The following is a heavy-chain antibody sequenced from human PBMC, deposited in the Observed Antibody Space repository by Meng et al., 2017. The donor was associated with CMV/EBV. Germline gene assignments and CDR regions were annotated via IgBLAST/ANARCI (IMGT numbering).Heavy chain of an antibody. D-gene: IGHD3-3*01. CDR2: ISSSSSYI. V-gene: IGHV3-21*01. Sequence: GESLKISCAASGFTFSSYSMNWVRQAPGKGLEWVSSISSSSSYIYYADSVKGRFTISRDNAKNSLYLQMNSLRAEDTAVYYCAKDGEPNYDFWSGYLYYFDYWGQGTLVTVSS. CDR1: GFTFSSYS. J-gene: IGHJ4*02. CDR3: AKDGEPNYDFWSGYLYYFDY.